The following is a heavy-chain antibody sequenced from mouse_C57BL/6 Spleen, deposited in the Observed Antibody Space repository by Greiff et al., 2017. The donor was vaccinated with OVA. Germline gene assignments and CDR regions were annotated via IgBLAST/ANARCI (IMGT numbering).Heavy chain of an antibody. D-gene: IGHD1-1*01. CDR1: GYTFTDYE. V-gene: IGHV1-15*01. J-gene: IGHJ2*01. CDR2: IDPETGGT. CDR3: TVITTVVAIDY. Sequence: VQLKESGAELVRPGASVTLSCKASGYTFTDYEMHWVKQTPVHGLEWIGAIDPETGGTAYNQKFKGKAILTADKSSSTAYMELRSLTSEDSAVYYCTVITTVVAIDYWGQGTTLTVSS.